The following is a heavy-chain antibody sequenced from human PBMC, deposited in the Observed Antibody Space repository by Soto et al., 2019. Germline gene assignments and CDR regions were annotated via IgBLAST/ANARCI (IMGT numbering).Heavy chain of an antibody. CDR2: IKQDGSEK. J-gene: IGHJ4*02. CDR3: VRFTRASLEDY. Sequence: EVQLVESGGGLVQPGGSLRLSCAASGFSFSSYWMSWFRQAPGKGLEWVANIKQDGSEKYYVDSVKGRFTISRENAKNSLYLQMNCLRAEDTAVFYCVRFTRASLEDYLGQGTLVTVSS. CDR1: GFSFSSYW. V-gene: IGHV3-7*01. D-gene: IGHD3-3*01.